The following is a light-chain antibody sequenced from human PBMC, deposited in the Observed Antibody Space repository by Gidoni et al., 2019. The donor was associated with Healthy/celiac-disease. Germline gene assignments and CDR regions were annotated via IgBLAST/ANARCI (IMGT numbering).Light chain of an antibody. CDR1: QSGSSN. Sequence: EKVMTQSTATLSVSPGERVTLSCRASQSGSSNLAWYQQKPGQAPRLLIYGASTRATGIPARFSGSGSGTEFTLTISSLQSEDFAVYYCQQYNNWPRTFGQGTKVDIK. CDR3: QQYNNWPRT. J-gene: IGKJ1*01. CDR2: GAS. V-gene: IGKV3-15*01.